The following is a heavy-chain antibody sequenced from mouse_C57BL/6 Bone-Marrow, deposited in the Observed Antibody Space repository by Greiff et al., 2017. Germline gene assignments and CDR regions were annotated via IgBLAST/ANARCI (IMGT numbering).Heavy chain of an antibody. CDR2: IYPGCGST. CDR3: ARNWGSFDY. D-gene: IGHD4-1*01. CDR1: GYSFTSYW. J-gene: IGHJ2*01. Sequence: QVQLQQPGAELVKPGASVTMSCKASGYSFTSYWITWVKQRPGQGLEWIGDIYPGCGSTNYNEKFKSKATLTVDTSSSTAYRQLSSLTSEDSAVYCCARNWGSFDYWGRGTTLSVSS. V-gene: IGHV1-55*01.